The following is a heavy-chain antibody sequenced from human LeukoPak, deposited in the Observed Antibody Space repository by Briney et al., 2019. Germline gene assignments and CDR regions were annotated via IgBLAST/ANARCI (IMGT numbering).Heavy chain of an antibody. CDR2: ISSSSSYI. CDR1: GFTFSSYS. CDR3: ARDGQWLVLGMDV. Sequence: GGSPRLSCVASGFTFSSYSMNWVRQVPGKGLEWVSSISSSSSYIYYADSVKGRFTISRDNAKNSLYLQMNSQRAEDTAVYYCARDGQWLVLGMDVWGQGTTVTVSS. D-gene: IGHD6-19*01. V-gene: IGHV3-21*01. J-gene: IGHJ6*02.